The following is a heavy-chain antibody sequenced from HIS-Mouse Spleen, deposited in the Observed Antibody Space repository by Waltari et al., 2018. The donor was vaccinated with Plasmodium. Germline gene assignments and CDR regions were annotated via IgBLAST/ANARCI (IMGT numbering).Heavy chain of an antibody. J-gene: IGHJ4*02. CDR1: GYTFTGYY. CDR2: INPNSGGT. V-gene: IGHV1-2*02. D-gene: IGHD6-13*01. Sequence: QVQLGQSGAEVKKPGASVKVSCKASGYTFTGYYMHWVRQAPGQGLEWMGWINPNSGGTNYAQKFQGRVTMTRDTSIRTAYMELGRLRSDDTAVYYCARDLAAAGHFDYWGQGTLVTVSS. CDR3: ARDLAAAGHFDY.